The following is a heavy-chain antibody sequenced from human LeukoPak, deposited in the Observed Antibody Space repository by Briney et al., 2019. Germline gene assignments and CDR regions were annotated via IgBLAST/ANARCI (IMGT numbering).Heavy chain of an antibody. J-gene: IGHJ4*02. Sequence: SGPTLVRPTQTLTLTCTFSGFSLSSNGVGVGWIRQPPGKALEWLALIYWYDEKRYSPSLKSRLTITKDTSKNQVVLTMTNMDPVDTATYYRAHVSGYTYGYANYYFDNWGQGTLVTVSS. V-gene: IGHV2-5*01. D-gene: IGHD5-18*01. CDR2: IYWYDEK. CDR3: AHVSGYTYGYANYYFDN. CDR1: GFSLSSNGVG.